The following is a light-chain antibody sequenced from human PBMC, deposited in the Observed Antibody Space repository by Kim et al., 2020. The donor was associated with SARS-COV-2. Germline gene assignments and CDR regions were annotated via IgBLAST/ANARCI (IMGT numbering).Light chain of an antibody. CDR1: SSDVGGYNY. Sequence: QSALTQPASVSGSPGQSITISCTGTSSDVGGYNYVSWYQQHPGEVPKLMIYDVTHRPSGVSNRFSGSKSGNTASLTISGLQAEDEADYYCSSFTSSRTLVFGGVTQLTVL. CDR2: DVT. V-gene: IGLV2-14*03. J-gene: IGLJ3*02. CDR3: SSFTSSRTLV.